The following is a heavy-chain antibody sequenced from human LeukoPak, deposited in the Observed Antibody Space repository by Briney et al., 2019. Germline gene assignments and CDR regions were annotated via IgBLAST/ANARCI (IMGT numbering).Heavy chain of an antibody. CDR3: ARARPSMWIDY. D-gene: IGHD5-12*01. V-gene: IGHV3-30*02. CDR1: GFTFSTYG. Sequence: PGGSLRLSCAASGFTFSTYGMHWVRQAPGKGLEWVAFVRYDGSKKYYTNSVKGRFTISRDNAKNSLYLQMNSLRPEDTAVYYCARARPSMWIDYWGQGTLVTVSS. J-gene: IGHJ4*02. CDR2: VRYDGSKK.